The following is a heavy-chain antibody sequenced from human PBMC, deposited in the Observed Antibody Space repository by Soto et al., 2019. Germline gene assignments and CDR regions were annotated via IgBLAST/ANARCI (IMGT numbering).Heavy chain of an antibody. CDR1: GFTFSSYW. D-gene: IGHD2-2*01. V-gene: IGHV3-7*01. J-gene: IGHJ4*02. CDR3: ARPEYCSSTSCYGSCFDY. Sequence: EVQLVESGGGLVQPGGSLRLSCAASGFTFSSYWMSWVRQAPGKGLEWVANIKQDGSEKYYVDSVKGRFTISRDNAKNSLYLQMNSLRAEDTAVYYCARPEYCSSTSCYGSCFDYWGQGTLVNVSS. CDR2: IKQDGSEK.